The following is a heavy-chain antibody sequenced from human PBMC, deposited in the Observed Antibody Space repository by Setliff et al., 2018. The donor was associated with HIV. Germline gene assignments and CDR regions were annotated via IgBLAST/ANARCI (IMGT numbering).Heavy chain of an antibody. J-gene: IGHJ3*02. D-gene: IGHD3-3*01. Sequence: SETLSLTCTVSGGSISSGSYYWFWIRQPPGKGLEWMGEINHSGSTNDNPSLKSRVTISVDTSKNQFSLKLSSVTAADTAVYYCARGPRITTLRNASDIWGQGTMVTVSS. CDR2: INHSGST. CDR3: ARGPRITTLRNASDI. V-gene: IGHV4-39*07. CDR1: GGSISSGSYY.